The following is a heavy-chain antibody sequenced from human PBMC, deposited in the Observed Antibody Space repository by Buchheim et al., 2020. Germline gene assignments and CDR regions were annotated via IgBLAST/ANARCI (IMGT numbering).Heavy chain of an antibody. CDR1: GGSISNSDSYY. CDR2: IYHSGST. D-gene: IGHD6-19*01. CDR3: ARKYSSGWYYFDY. Sequence: QRQLQESGPGLVKPSETLSLTCTVSGGSISNSDSYYWGWIRQPPGKGLEWIGEIYHSGSTNYNPSLKSRVTISVDKSKNQFSLKLSSVTAADTAVYYCARKYSSGWYYFDYWGQGTL. V-gene: IGHV4-39*07. J-gene: IGHJ4*02.